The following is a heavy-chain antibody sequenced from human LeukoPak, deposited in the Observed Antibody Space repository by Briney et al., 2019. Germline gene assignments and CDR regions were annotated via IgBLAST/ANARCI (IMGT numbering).Heavy chain of an antibody. CDR2: INPNSGGT. CDR3: ARERSESEFDY. J-gene: IGHJ4*02. D-gene: IGHD1-26*01. CDR1: GYTLTGYY. V-gene: IGHV1-2*02. Sequence: ASVKVSCKAAGYTLTGYYMHWLRQAPGQGLEWMGWINPNSGGTNYAQKFQGRVTMTRDTSISTAYMELSRLRSDDTAVYYCARERSESEFDYWGQGTLVTVSS.